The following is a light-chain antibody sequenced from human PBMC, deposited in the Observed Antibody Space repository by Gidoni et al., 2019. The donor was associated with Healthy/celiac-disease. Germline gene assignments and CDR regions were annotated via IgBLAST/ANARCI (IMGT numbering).Light chain of an antibody. CDR2: DAS. V-gene: IGKV3-11*01. CDR1: QSVSIY. Sequence: EIVLTQSPATRSLSPGDRTTLSCRASQSVSIYLAWYHQKPGQAPRLLIYDASNRATGIPARFSGSGSGTDFTLTISSLEPEDFAVYYCQQRSNWPTTFGQGTRLEIK. J-gene: IGKJ5*01. CDR3: QQRSNWPTT.